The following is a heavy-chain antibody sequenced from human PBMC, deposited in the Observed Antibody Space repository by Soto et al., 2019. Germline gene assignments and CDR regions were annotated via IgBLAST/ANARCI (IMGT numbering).Heavy chain of an antibody. CDR2: IFTSGAT. D-gene: IGHD6-13*01. Sequence: SETLSLTCSVSGASISDYYCTWIRQPAWKGLEWLGLIFTSGATNYNPSLKSRVTMSVDTSKNHISLKLSSVTAADTAVYFCAAMAGSWYTFNPSSQVTLVTVCS. CDR3: AAMAGSWYTFNP. V-gene: IGHV4-4*07. CDR1: GASISDYY. J-gene: IGHJ5*02.